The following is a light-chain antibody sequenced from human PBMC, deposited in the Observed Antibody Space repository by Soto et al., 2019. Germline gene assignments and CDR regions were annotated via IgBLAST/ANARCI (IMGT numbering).Light chain of an antibody. CDR1: SSDVGGYNY. CDR3: SSYTSSSTQVV. J-gene: IGLJ2*01. V-gene: IGLV2-14*01. Sequence: QSALTQPASVSGSPGQSITISCTGTSSDVGGYNYVSWYQQHPGKAPKLMIYDVSNRPSGVSNRFSGSKSGNTASLTISGRQAEDEADYYCSSYTSSSTQVVFGGGTKLPVL. CDR2: DVS.